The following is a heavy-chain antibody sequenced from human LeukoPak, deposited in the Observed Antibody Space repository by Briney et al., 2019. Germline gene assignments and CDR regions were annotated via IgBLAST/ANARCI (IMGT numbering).Heavy chain of an antibody. Sequence: SETLSLTCTVSGGSISSYYWSWIRQPPGKGLEWIGFIYYSGSTYYNPSLKSRVTISVDTSKNQFSLRLSSVTAIVTAEYFCARHQMRYSYGTLFDYWGQGTLVTVSS. V-gene: IGHV4-59*08. CDR1: GGSISSYY. CDR3: ARHQMRYSYGTLFDY. CDR2: IYYSGST. J-gene: IGHJ4*02. D-gene: IGHD5-18*01.